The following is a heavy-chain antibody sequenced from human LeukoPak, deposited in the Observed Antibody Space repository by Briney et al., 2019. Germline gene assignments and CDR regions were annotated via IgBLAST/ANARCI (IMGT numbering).Heavy chain of an antibody. V-gene: IGHV1-69*13. CDR3: ARENIAARRGLDS. J-gene: IGHJ4*02. CDR1: GCTFSSYY. Sequence: ASVKVSCKASGCTFSSYYISWVRQAPGQGLEWVGGIIPIFGTANYAQKFQGRVTITADESTSTAYMELSSLRSEDTAVYYCARENIAARRGLDSWGQGTLLSLSS. D-gene: IGHD6-6*01. CDR2: IIPIFGTA.